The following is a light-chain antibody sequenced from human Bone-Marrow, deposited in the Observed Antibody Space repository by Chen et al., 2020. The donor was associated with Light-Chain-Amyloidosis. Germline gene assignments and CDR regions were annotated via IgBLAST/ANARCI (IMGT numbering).Light chain of an antibody. J-gene: IGKJ4*01. CDR1: QTISSNY. V-gene: IGKV3-20*01. Sequence: EIVLTQSPGTLHLSPGEGANLSCRASQTISSNYLTWYQQKFGQAPRLLIYGSSSRATGIPDRFTGSGSGTDFTLTINRLEPEDFAMYYCQQYGTSPLTFGGGTKVEIK. CDR3: QQYGTSPLT. CDR2: GSS.